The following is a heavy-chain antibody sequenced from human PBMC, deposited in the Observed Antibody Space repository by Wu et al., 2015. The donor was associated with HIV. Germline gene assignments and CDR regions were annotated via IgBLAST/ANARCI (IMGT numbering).Heavy chain of an antibody. V-gene: IGHV1-18*01. CDR2: ISGYNGNT. D-gene: IGHD6-6*01. CDR1: GYIFNTYG. J-gene: IGHJ6*03. CDR3: ARTITYLDYNISSSYYYYYMDV. Sequence: QVQLVQSGAEMKKPGASVKVSCKASGYIFNTYGISWVRQVPGQALEWMGWISGYNGNTEYAQKFQGRVTVTTDTSTNTAYMELRSLRSDDTAVYYCARTITYLDYNISSSYYYYYMDVWGKGTTVTVSS.